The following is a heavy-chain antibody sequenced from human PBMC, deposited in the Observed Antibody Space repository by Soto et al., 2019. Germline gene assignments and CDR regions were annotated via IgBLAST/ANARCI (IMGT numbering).Heavy chain of an antibody. CDR2: ISPNGQGI. J-gene: IGHJ4*02. D-gene: IGHD4-4*01. Sequence: EVKLLESGGGLVQPGGSLRLSCGVSGFTVTSNGVSWVRQAPGKGLEWVSAISPNGQGIWYADSVKGRFTISSDISRNTVFLQMDSLRAEDTAVYYCAKDRQYPRDYVHYWGQGTLVTVSS. CDR1: GFTVTSNG. CDR3: AKDRQYPRDYVHY. V-gene: IGHV3-23*01.